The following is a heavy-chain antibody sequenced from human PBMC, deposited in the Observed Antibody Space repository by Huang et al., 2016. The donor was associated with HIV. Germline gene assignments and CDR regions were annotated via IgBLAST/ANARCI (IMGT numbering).Heavy chain of an antibody. D-gene: IGHD6-19*01. CDR2: ITSSGSNM. CDR3: ARMQYSNGWYYFDY. V-gene: IGHV3-11*04. J-gene: IGHJ4*02. Sequence: IRQAPGKGLEEVSYITSSGSNMHCVDSVKGRFTISRDSANDSLFLQMHSLRAEDTAIYYCARMQYSNGWYYFDYWGPGTLVTVSS.